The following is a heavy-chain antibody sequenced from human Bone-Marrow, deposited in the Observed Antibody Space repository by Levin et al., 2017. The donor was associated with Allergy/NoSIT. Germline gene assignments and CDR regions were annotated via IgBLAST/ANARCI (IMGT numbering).Heavy chain of an antibody. D-gene: IGHD3-16*02. V-gene: IGHV3-48*02. CDR1: GFTFSSYS. J-gene: IGHJ4*02. CDR2: ISSSSSTI. Sequence: GESLKISCAASGFTFSSYSMNWVRQAPGKGLEWVSYISSSSSTIYYADSVKGRFTISRDNAKNSLYLQMNSLRDEDTAVYYCARVLRGTFGGVIANYFDYWGQGTLVTVSS. CDR3: ARVLRGTFGGVIANYFDY.